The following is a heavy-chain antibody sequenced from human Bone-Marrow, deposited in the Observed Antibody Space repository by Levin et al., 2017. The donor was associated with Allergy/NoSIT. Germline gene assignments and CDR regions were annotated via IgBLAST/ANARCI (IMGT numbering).Heavy chain of an antibody. D-gene: IGHD6-13*01. V-gene: IGHV3-72*01. CDR2: TRNKANSYTT. Sequence: GGSLRLSCAASGFTFSDHYMDWVRQAPGKGLEWVGRTRNKANSYTTEYAASVKGRFTISRDDSKNSLYLQMNSLKTEDTAVYYCARGYSSSWYSQYYDYYMDVWGKGTTVTVSS. CDR1: GFTFSDHY. CDR3: ARGYSSSWYSQYYDYYMDV. J-gene: IGHJ6*03.